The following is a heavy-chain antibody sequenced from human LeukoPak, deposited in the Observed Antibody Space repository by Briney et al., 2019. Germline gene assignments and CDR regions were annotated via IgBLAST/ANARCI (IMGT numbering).Heavy chain of an antibody. CDR3: ARGQSGLDY. CDR1: GFTVSSNY. CDR2: IYSGGRT. Sequence: GGSLILSCAASGFTVSSNYMSWVRQAPGKGLEWVSVIYSGGRTYYADSVKGRFTISRDNSKNTPFLQMNSLRAEDTAVYYCARGQSGLDYWGQGTLVTVPS. V-gene: IGHV3-66*01. J-gene: IGHJ4*02. D-gene: IGHD3-3*01.